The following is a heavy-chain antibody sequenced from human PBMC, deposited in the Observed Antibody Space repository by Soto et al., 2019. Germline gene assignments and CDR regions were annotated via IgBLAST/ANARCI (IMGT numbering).Heavy chain of an antibody. Sequence: SETLSLTCTVSGGSISSYYWSWIRQPPGKGLEWIGYIYYSGSTNYNPSLKSRVTISVDTSKNQFSLKLSSVTAADTAVYYCARGDDILTGYYISWGQGTLVTVSS. J-gene: IGHJ5*02. CDR1: GGSISSYY. CDR3: ARGDDILTGYYIS. CDR2: IYYSGST. V-gene: IGHV4-59*01. D-gene: IGHD3-9*01.